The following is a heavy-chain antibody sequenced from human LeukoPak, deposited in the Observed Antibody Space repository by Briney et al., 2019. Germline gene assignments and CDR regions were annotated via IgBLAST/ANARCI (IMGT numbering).Heavy chain of an antibody. CDR1: GGSFSGYY. D-gene: IGHD3-9*01. J-gene: IGHJ3*02. V-gene: IGHV4-34*01. Sequence: SETLSLTCAVYGGSFSGYYWSWIRQPPGKGLEWIGEINHSGSTNYNPSLKSRVTISVDTSKNQFSLKLSSVTAADTAVYYCARHKVLRYFDWFDAFDIWGQGTMVTVSS. CDR2: INHSGST. CDR3: ARHKVLRYFDWFDAFDI.